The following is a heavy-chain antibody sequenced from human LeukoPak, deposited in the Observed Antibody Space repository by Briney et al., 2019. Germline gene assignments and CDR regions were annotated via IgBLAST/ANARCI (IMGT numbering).Heavy chain of an antibody. CDR3: ARALGPGLLEYRSSDFDY. CDR1: RFTFSSYS. J-gene: IGHJ4*02. Sequence: GGSLRLSCAASRFTFSSYSMNWVRQAPGKGLEWVSSISSSSSYIYYADSVKGRITSSRDNAKNSLYLQMNSLRAEDTAVYYCARALGPGLLEYRSSDFDYWGQGTLVTVPS. V-gene: IGHV3-21*01. CDR2: ISSSSSYI. D-gene: IGHD6-6*01.